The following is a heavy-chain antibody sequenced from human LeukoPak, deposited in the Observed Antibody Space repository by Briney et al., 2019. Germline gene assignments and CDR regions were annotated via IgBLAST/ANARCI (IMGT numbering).Heavy chain of an antibody. D-gene: IGHD3-22*01. CDR3: AKDLYSSGYYPLGY. CDR1: GFTFSSYG. J-gene: IGHJ4*02. CDR2: ISYDGSNK. Sequence: GGSLRLSCAASGFTFSSYGMHLVRQAPGKGLEWVAVISYDGSNKYYADSVKGRFTISRDNSKNTLYLQMNSLRAEDTAVYYCAKDLYSSGYYPLGYWGQGTLVTVSS. V-gene: IGHV3-30*18.